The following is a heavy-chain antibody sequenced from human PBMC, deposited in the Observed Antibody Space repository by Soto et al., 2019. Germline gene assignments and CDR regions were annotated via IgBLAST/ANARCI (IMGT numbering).Heavy chain of an antibody. CDR2: INAGNGNT. CDR1: GYTLTRYS. D-gene: IGHD3-22*01. J-gene: IGHJ4*02. CDR3: AILGTYYFDNSDNYFDF. V-gene: IGHV1-3*05. Sequence: QVQLVQSGAEEMKPGASVKVSCKASGYTLTRYSIHWVRQAPGQRLEWMGWINAGNGNTKFSQKFQGRVTITRDTSASTAYMELSGLRSADTAVYYCAILGTYYFDNSDNYFDFWGQGTLVTVSS.